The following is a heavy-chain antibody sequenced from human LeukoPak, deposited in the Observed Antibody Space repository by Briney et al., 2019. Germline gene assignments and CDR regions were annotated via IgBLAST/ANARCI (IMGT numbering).Heavy chain of an antibody. V-gene: IGHV4-34*01. Sequence: SETLSLTCAVYGGSFSGYYWSWIRQPPGKGLEWIGEINHSGSTNYNPSLKSRVIISVDTSKNQFSLKVSSVTAADTAVYYCARGRWELGRYYYYYMDVWGKGTTVTVSS. CDR3: ARGRWELGRYYYYYMDV. D-gene: IGHD1-26*01. CDR2: INHSGST. J-gene: IGHJ6*03. CDR1: GGSFSGYY.